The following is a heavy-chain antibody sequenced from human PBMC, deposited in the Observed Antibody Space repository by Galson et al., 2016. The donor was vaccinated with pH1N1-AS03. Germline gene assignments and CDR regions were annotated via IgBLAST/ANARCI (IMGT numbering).Heavy chain of an antibody. CDR2: INAGNGNT. Sequence: SVKVSCKASGYTFTSYAMHWVRQAPGQRLEWMGWINAGNGNTKYSQKFQGRVTITRDTYASTAYMELSSLRSEDTAVYYCARARGSGYDLFDYYYGMDVWGQGTTVTVSS. V-gene: IGHV1-3*01. CDR3: ARARGSGYDLFDYYYGMDV. CDR1: GYTFTSYA. J-gene: IGHJ6*02. D-gene: IGHD5-12*01.